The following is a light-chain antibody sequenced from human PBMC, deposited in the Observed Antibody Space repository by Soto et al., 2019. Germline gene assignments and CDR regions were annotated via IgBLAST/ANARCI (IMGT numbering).Light chain of an antibody. V-gene: IGKV4-1*01. CDR1: QSVLYSSNNKNY. J-gene: IGKJ2*02. CDR2: WAS. CDR3: QQYYSTPRT. Sequence: DIVMTQSPDSLAVSLGERATINCKSSQSVLYSSNNKNYLAWYQQKTGQPPKLLIYWASTRESGVPDRFSGSGSGTDFTLTIRSLQAEDVAVYYCQQYYSTPRTFGQGTKLEIK.